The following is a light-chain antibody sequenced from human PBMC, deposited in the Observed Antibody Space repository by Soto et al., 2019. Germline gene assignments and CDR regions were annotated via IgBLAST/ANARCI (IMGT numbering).Light chain of an antibody. CDR3: RSYRTGGPSV. CDR1: SSDVGGYNY. CDR2: EVS. J-gene: IGLJ1*01. V-gene: IGLV2-14*01. Sequence: QCLLTQPASVSGSRGQSIAISCTGTSSDVGGYNYVSWYQQLPGKAPKLLISEVSNRPSGVSHRFSGSKSGNTASLTISGLQAEDEADYYRRSYRTGGPSVFGTGTKVTVL.